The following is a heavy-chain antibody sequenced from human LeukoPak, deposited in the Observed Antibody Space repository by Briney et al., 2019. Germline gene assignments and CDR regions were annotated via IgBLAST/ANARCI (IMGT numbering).Heavy chain of an antibody. CDR1: GFTFSNYW. V-gene: IGHV3-7*01. D-gene: IGHD2-21*01. J-gene: IGHJ4*02. CDR2: INQDRGEI. Sequence: GGSLRLSCAASGFTFSNYWMTWVRQAPGKGLEWVASINQDRGEIHYVDSVKGRFTISRDTAKNSLYLQMNSLRAEDAAVYYCARIKSQGVVVPLLRSTYYFDYWGQGTLVTVSS. CDR3: ARIKSQGVVVPLLRSTYYFDY.